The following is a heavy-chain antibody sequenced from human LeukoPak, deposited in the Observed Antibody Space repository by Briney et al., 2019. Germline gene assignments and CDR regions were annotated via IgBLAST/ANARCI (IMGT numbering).Heavy chain of an antibody. CDR1: GGSISSGDYY. Sequence: TSQTLSLTCTVSGGSISSGDYYWSWIRQPPGKGLEWIGYIYYSGSTYYNPSLKSRVTISVDTSKNQFSLKLSSVAAADTAVYYCARVVYYASPGFDYWGQGTLVTVSS. D-gene: IGHD2-2*01. CDR3: ARVVYYASPGFDY. V-gene: IGHV4-30-4*08. J-gene: IGHJ4*02. CDR2: IYYSGST.